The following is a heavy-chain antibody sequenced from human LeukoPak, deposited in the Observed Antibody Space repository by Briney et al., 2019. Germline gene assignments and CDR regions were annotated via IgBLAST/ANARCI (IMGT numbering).Heavy chain of an antibody. V-gene: IGHV4-59*01. J-gene: IGHJ4*02. CDR1: GGSISSYY. CDR3: ATGQSGSYYVAWAY. CDR2: IYYSGST. Sequence: SETLSLTCTVSGGSISSYYWSWIRQPPGKGLEWIGYIYYSGSTNYNPSLKSRVTISVDTSKNQFSLKLSSVTAADTAVYYCATGQSGSYYVAWAYWGQGTLVTVPS. D-gene: IGHD1-26*01.